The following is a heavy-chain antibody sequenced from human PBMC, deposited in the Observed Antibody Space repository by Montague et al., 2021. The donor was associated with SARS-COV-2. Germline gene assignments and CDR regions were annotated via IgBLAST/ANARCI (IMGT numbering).Heavy chain of an antibody. Sequence: SETLSLTCTVSGDSISSYYWSWIRLPPGTGLEWIGYIYYSGSANYNPSLKSQVTLSVDTSKNKFSLKLSSVTAADTAVDYCARGDVEMATIKSGGPFYHFDYWGQGTLVTVSS. J-gene: IGHJ4*02. V-gene: IGHV4-59*13. CDR3: ARGDVEMATIKSGGPFYHFDY. D-gene: IGHD5-24*01. CDR1: GDSISSYY. CDR2: IYYSGSA.